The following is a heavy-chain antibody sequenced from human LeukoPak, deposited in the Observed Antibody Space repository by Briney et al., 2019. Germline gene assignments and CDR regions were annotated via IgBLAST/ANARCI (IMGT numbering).Heavy chain of an antibody. Sequence: ASVKVSCKASGYTFTSYGISWVRQAPGQGLEGMGWISAYNGNTNYAQKLQGRVTMTTDTSTSTAYMELRSLRSDDTAVYYCARDALIRGVMLLGNDYWGQGTLVTVSS. CDR2: ISAYNGNT. V-gene: IGHV1-18*01. CDR1: GYTFTSYG. CDR3: ARDALIRGVMLLGNDY. J-gene: IGHJ4*02. D-gene: IGHD3-10*01.